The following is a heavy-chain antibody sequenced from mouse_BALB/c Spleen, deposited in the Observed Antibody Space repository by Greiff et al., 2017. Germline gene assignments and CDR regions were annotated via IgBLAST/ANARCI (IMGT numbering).Heavy chain of an antibody. CDR2: IDPANGNT. CDR1: GFNIKDTY. CDR3: ARYAWFAY. V-gene: IGHV14-3*02. Sequence: EVKLVESGAELVKPGASVKLSCTASGFNIKDTYMHWVKQRPEQGLEWIGRIDPANGNTKYDPRFQGKATITADTSSNTAYLQLSSLTSEDTAVYYCARYAWFAYWGQGTLVTVSA. J-gene: IGHJ3*01.